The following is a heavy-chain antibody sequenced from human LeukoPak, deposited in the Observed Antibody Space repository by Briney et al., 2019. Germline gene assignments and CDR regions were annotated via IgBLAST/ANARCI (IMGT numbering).Heavy chain of an antibody. Sequence: PGGSLRLSCAASGFTFDDYGMSWVRQAPGKGLEWVSGINWNGGSTGYADSVKGRFTISRDNAKKSLYPQMNSLRAEDTALYYCARVKGLLWFGELSYFDYWGQGTLVTVSS. CDR3: ARVKGLLWFGELSYFDY. V-gene: IGHV3-20*04. D-gene: IGHD3-10*01. J-gene: IGHJ4*02. CDR1: GFTFDDYG. CDR2: INWNGGST.